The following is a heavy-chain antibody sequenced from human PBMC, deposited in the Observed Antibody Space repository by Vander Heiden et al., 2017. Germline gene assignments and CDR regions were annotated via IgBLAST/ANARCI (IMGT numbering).Heavy chain of an antibody. D-gene: IGHD3-10*01. CDR3: AREFKGYYGSGSHRAYYYYGMDV. J-gene: IGHJ6*02. Sequence: PGSSVKVSCKASGGPFSSYAISWVRQAPGQGLEWMGGIIPIFGTANYAQKFQGRVTITADESTSTAYMELSSLRSEDTAVYYCAREFKGYYGSGSHRAYYYYGMDVWGQGTTVTVSS. CDR1: GGPFSSYA. CDR2: IIPIFGTA. V-gene: IGHV1-69*01.